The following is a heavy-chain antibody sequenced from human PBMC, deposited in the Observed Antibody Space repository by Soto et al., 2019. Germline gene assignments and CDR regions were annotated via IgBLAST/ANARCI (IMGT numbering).Heavy chain of an antibody. Sequence: SGPTLVNPTQTLTLTCTFSGFSLSTSGMCVSWIRQHPGKALEWLALIDWDDDKYYSTSLKTRLTISKDTSKNQVVLTMTNMDPVDTATYYCARTRVARIGYYYYGMDVWGQGTTVTVSS. CDR2: IDWDDDK. CDR1: GFSLSTSGMC. CDR3: ARTRVARIGYYYYGMDV. J-gene: IGHJ6*02. D-gene: IGHD2-15*01. V-gene: IGHV2-70*01.